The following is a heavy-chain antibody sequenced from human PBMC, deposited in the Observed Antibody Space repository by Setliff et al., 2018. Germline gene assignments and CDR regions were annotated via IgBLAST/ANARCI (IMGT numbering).Heavy chain of an antibody. J-gene: IGHJ3*02. V-gene: IGHV5-51*01. CDR3: ARRNTAMVYGFDI. Sequence: ESLKISCKASEYSFTTYWIGWVRQMPGKGLEWMGIIYPGDSDTRYSPSFQGQVTISADKSINTAYLQWSSLKASDTAMYYCARRNTAMVYGFDIWGQGTMVTVS. D-gene: IGHD5-18*01. CDR2: IYPGDSDT. CDR1: EYSFTTYW.